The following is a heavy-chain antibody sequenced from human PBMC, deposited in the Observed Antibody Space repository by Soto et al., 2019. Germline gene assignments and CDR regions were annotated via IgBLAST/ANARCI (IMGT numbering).Heavy chain of an antibody. Sequence: QLQLRESGPGLVKPSETLSLTCTVSGGSISGGVGGLYYWSWIRQPPGKGLEWIGYIYDSGSTYYNPALTRRVTISVDTSKNQFSLRLSSVTAADTAVYYCAREVIPLTTDWYFDLWGRGTLVTVSS. J-gene: IGHJ2*01. CDR1: GGSISGGVGGLYY. CDR2: IYDSGST. CDR3: AREVIPLTTDWYFDL. D-gene: IGHD4-17*01. V-gene: IGHV4-30-4*01.